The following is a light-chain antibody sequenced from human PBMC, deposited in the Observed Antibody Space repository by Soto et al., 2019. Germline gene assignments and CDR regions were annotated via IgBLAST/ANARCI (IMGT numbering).Light chain of an antibody. CDR1: SSDVGGYNY. CDR2: DVS. Sequence: QSALTQPASVSGSPGQSITISCTGTSSDVGGYNYVSWYQQHPGKAPKLIINDVSNRPSGVSNRFSGSKSGNTASLTISGLQAADEADYYCSSYTSSTTGVVFGGGTQLTVL. J-gene: IGLJ2*01. CDR3: SSYTSSTTGVV. V-gene: IGLV2-14*01.